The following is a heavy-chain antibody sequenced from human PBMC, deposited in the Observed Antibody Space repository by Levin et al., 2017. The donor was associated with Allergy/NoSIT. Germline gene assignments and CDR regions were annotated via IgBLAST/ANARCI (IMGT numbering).Heavy chain of an antibody. V-gene: IGHV1-2*02. Sequence: GESLKISCKASGYTFTGYYIHWVRQAPGQGLEWMGWINPNSGGTNYAQKFQGRVTMTRDTSISTAYMELSRLRSDDTAVYYCARGLSAAAVDAFDIWGQGTVVTVSS. CDR2: INPNSGGT. J-gene: IGHJ3*02. CDR1: GYTFTGYY. D-gene: IGHD2-15*01. CDR3: ARGLSAAAVDAFDI.